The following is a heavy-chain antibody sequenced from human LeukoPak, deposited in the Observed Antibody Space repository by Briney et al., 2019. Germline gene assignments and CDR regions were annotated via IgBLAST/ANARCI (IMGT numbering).Heavy chain of an antibody. Sequence: GRSLRLSCAASGFIFSSYAMHWVRQAPGKGLEWVSAISGSGGSTYYADSVKGRFTISRDNSKNTLYLQINSLRAEDTAVYYCAVGGTPYYYYGMDVWGQGTTVTVSS. CDR1: GFIFSSYA. D-gene: IGHD3-3*01. CDR3: AVGGTPYYYYGMDV. J-gene: IGHJ6*02. CDR2: ISGSGGST. V-gene: IGHV3-23*01.